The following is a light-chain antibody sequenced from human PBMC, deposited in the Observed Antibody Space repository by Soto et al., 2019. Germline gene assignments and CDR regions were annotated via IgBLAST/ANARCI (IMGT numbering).Light chain of an antibody. J-gene: IGLJ2*01. CDR1: SCDVGGYNY. CDR3: SSYTSSSPL. CDR2: DVS. Sequence: QSALTQPASVSGSPGQSITISCTGTSCDVGGYNYVSWYQQHPGNAPKLMIYDVSNRPSGVSNRFSGSKSGNTASLTISGLQAEDEADYYCSSYTSSSPLFGGGTKLTVL. V-gene: IGLV2-14*01.